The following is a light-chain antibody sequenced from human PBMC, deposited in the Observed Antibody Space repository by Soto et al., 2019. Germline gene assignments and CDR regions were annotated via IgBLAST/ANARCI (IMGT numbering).Light chain of an antibody. CDR2: AAS. Sequence: DIQLTQSPSFLSASVGDRVTITCRASQGISSYLAWYQQKPGKAPKLLIYAASTLQSGVPSRFSGSGSGTGFTLTISSLQPEDFATYSCQQLNSYPFLTFGGGTKVEIK. CDR1: QGISSY. J-gene: IGKJ4*01. V-gene: IGKV1-9*01. CDR3: QQLNSYPFLT.